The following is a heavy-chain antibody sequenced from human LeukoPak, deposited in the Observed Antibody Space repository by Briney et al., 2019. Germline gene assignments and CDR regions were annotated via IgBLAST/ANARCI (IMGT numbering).Heavy chain of an antibody. J-gene: IGHJ3*02. D-gene: IGHD3-10*01. Sequence: GGSLRLSCAASGFTFSSYSMNWVRQAPGKGLEWVSSISSSSSYIYYADSVKGRFTISRDNAKNSLYLQMNSLRAEDTAVYYCTRTVVRGVTNDAFDIWGQGTMVTVSS. CDR1: GFTFSSYS. CDR2: ISSSSSYI. V-gene: IGHV3-21*01. CDR3: TRTVVRGVTNDAFDI.